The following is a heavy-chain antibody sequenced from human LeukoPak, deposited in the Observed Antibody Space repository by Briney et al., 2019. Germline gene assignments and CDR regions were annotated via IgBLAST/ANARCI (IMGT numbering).Heavy chain of an antibody. V-gene: IGHV3-9*03. D-gene: IGHD6-6*01. CDR3: AKDSGYSSSAGDAFDI. CDR1: GFTFDDYA. CDR2: ISWNSGSI. J-gene: IGHJ3*02. Sequence: PGRSLRLSCAASGFTFDDYAMHWFRQAPGKGLEWVSGISWNSGSIGYADSVKGRFTISRDNAKNSLYLQMNSLRAEDMALYYCAKDSGYSSSAGDAFDIWGQGTMVTVSS.